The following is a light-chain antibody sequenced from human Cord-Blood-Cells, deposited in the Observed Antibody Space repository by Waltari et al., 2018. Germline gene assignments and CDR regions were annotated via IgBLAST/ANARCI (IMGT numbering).Light chain of an antibody. V-gene: IGLV2-11*01. Sequence: QSALTPPRPVSGSPGHSVTIPFPGTSSGVGGYNSVSWYHQHPGHAPKLTTYDISKRPSGVPDRVSGSKSGNTASLTISGLQAADEADYYCCSYAGSYTFVVFGGGTKLTVL. CDR3: CSYAGSYTFVV. CDR2: DIS. J-gene: IGLJ2*01. CDR1: SSGVGGYNS.